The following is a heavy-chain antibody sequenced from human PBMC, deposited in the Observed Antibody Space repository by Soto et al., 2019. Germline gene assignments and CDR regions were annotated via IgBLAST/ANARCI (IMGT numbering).Heavy chain of an antibody. CDR1: GGSISSGDYY. J-gene: IGHJ5*02. CDR2: IYYSGST. V-gene: IGHV4-30-4*01. CDR3: DRANYGDYGGWFDP. Sequence: QVQLQESGPGLVKPSQTLSLTCTVSGGSISSGDYYWSWIRQPPGKGLEWIGYIYYSGSTHYTPSLKTRVTXXVXTSXNQFSLNLSSVTAADTAVYYCDRANYGDYGGWFDPWGQGTLVTVSS. D-gene: IGHD4-17*01.